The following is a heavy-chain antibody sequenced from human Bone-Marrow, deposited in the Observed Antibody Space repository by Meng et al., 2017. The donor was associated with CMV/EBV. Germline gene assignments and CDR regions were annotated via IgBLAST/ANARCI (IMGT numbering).Heavy chain of an antibody. D-gene: IGHD3-3*01. Sequence: LSLTCAASGFTFSSYWMHWVRQAPGKGLVWVSRINSDGSSTSYADSVKGRFTISRDNAKNTLYLQMNSLRAEDTAVYYCARDPSYGHYDFWSGYSGMDVWGQGTTVTVSS. V-gene: IGHV3-74*01. CDR2: INSDGSST. CDR1: GFTFSSYW. J-gene: IGHJ6*02. CDR3: ARDPSYGHYDFWSGYSGMDV.